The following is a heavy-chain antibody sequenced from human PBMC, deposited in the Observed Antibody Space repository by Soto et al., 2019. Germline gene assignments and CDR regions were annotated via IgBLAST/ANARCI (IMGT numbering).Heavy chain of an antibody. J-gene: IGHJ4*02. CDR1: ADSMTSPY. CDR2: VYAAGNT. V-gene: IGHV4-4*07. D-gene: IGHD3-3*01. Sequence: PSETLSLTCNVSADSMTSPYWSWIRQPAGKGLEWIGRVYAAGNTNYNPSLTGRVTMSIDTSKKQFSLRMTSLTAADTAVYFCARVFDYWSGFYVYWGQGILVTVSS. CDR3: ARVFDYWSGFYVY.